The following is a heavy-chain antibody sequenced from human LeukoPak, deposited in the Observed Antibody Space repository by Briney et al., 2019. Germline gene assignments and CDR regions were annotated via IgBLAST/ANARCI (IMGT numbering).Heavy chain of an antibody. CDR1: GYTFIGYY. D-gene: IGHD4-17*01. J-gene: IGHJ4*02. CDR2: INPNSGGT. V-gene: IGHV1-2*02. CDR3: ARAHDYGDFEGFDY. Sequence: GASVKVSCKASGYTFIGYYMHWVRQAPGQGLEWMGWINPNSGGTNYAQKFQGRVTMTRDTSISTAYMELSRLRSDDTAVYYCARAHDYGDFEGFDYWGQGTLVTVSS.